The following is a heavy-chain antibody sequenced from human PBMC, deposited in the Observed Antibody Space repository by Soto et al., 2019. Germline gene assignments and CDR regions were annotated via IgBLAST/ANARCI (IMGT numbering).Heavy chain of an antibody. CDR1: GFTFSSYG. CDR2: IWYDGSNK. CDR3: ARDLGGFHYYYYGMDV. J-gene: IGHJ6*02. Sequence: QVQLVESGGGVVQPGRSLRLSCAASGFTFSSYGMHWVRQAPGKGLEWVAVIWYDGSNKYYADSVKGRFTISRDNSKNTLYLQMNSLRAEDTAVYYCARDLGGFHYYYYGMDVWGQGTTVTVSS. D-gene: IGHD2-15*01. V-gene: IGHV3-33*01.